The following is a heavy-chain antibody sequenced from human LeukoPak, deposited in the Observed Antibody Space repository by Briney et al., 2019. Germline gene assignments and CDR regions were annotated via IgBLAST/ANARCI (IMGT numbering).Heavy chain of an antibody. Sequence: SVKVSCKASGGTFSSYAISWVRRAPGQGLEWMGGIIPIFGTANYAQKSQGRVTITADESTSTAYTELSSLRSEDTAVYYCGFFRHTAALYGDGSTRYYGMDVWGQGTTVTVSS. J-gene: IGHJ6*02. CDR1: GGTFSSYA. CDR3: GFFRHTAALYGDGSTRYYGMDV. CDR2: IIPIFGTA. V-gene: IGHV1-69*13. D-gene: IGHD3-10*02.